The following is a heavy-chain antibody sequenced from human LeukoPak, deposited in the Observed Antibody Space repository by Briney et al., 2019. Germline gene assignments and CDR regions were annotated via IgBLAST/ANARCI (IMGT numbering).Heavy chain of an antibody. V-gene: IGHV3-30-3*01. Sequence: GGSLRLSCAASGFTFSSYAMHWVRQAPGKGLEWVAVISFDGSNRYYADSVKGRFTISRDNSKNTLYLQMDSLRVEDTAVYYCARDDWSTKHLDYWGQGTLVTVSS. J-gene: IGHJ4*02. CDR1: GFTFSSYA. CDR2: ISFDGSNR. CDR3: ARDDWSTKHLDY. D-gene: IGHD3-9*01.